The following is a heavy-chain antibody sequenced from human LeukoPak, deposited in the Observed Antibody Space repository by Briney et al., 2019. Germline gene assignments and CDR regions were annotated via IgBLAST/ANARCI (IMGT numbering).Heavy chain of an antibody. CDR2: ISSGATTM. D-gene: IGHD6-19*01. CDR3: ALLAVASDFDY. V-gene: IGHV3-48*03. J-gene: IGHJ4*02. Sequence: PGGSLRLSCAASGFMFRSFEMYWVRQAPGKGLEWAAYISSGATTMYYADSVKGRFTISRDDAKNSLFLQMNSLRAEDTAVYYCALLAVASDFDYWGQGALVTVSS. CDR1: GFMFRSFE.